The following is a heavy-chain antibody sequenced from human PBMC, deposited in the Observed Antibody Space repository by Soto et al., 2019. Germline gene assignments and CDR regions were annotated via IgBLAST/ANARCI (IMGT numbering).Heavy chain of an antibody. Sequence: EVQLVESGGGLVQPGGSLRLSCAASGFTVSSNYMSWVRQAPGKGLEWVSVIYSGGSTYYADSVKGRFTISRDNSKNTLYLQMNSLRAEDTAVYYCAIAVWDYGDYEMDYWGQGTLVTVSS. V-gene: IGHV3-66*01. CDR3: AIAVWDYGDYEMDY. CDR2: IYSGGST. J-gene: IGHJ4*02. D-gene: IGHD4-17*01. CDR1: GFTVSSNY.